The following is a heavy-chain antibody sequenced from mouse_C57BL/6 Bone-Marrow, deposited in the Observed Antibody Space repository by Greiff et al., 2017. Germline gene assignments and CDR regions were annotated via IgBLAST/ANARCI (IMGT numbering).Heavy chain of an antibody. CDR3: ARDYSGSSYDRYFDV. J-gene: IGHJ1*03. CDR2: IHTNSGST. Sequence: QVQLQQPGAELVKPGASVKMSCKASGYNFTSYWITWVKQRPGQGLEWIGMIHTNSGSTNYNEKFKSKATLTVDKSTSAAYMQLRCLTSEDSAVYYCARDYSGSSYDRYFDVCCTGTTVTVTS. CDR1: GYNFTSYW. D-gene: IGHD1-1*01. V-gene: IGHV1-64*01.